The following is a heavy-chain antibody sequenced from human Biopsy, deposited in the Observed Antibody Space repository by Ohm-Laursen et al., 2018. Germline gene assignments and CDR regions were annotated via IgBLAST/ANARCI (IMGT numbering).Heavy chain of an antibody. D-gene: IGHD2/OR15-2a*01. J-gene: IGHJ6*02. Sequence: TLSLTCTVSGGSISSDYWNWIRQPPGKGLEWIGYIYYSGTTDYNPSLKSRVTISVDTSKNQFSLRLNSVTAADTAVYYCARATNSTGWPYYYFYGMDDWGQGTTVPVSS. CDR1: GGSISSDY. CDR3: ARATNSTGWPYYYFYGMDD. CDR2: IYYSGTT. V-gene: IGHV4-59*01.